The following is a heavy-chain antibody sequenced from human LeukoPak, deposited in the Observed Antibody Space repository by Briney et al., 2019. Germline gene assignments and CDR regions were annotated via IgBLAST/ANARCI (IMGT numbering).Heavy chain of an antibody. D-gene: IGHD2-15*01. CDR1: GGTFSSYA. J-gene: IGHJ5*02. CDR2: IIPIFGTA. Sequence: ASVKVSCKASGGTFSSYAISWVRQAPGQGLEWMGGIIPIFGTANYAQKFQGRVTITADESTSTAYMELSSLRSEDTAVNYCARDEIGYCSGGSCYGWFDPWGQGTLVTVSS. CDR3: ARDEIGYCSGGSCYGWFDP. V-gene: IGHV1-69*13.